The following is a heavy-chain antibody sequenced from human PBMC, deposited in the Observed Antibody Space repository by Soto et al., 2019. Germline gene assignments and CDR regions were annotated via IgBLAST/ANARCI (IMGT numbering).Heavy chain of an antibody. V-gene: IGHV4-4*07. CDR1: GGDISTYY. D-gene: IGHD3-3*01. Sequence: QVQLQESGPGLVKPSETLSLTCTVSGGDISTYYWTWIRQPAGKGLEWLGRIYSSGSTKYNPSLKSRVTMSLDTSKNQFSLRLSSVTAADTAVYYCARGQRFSYCFDPWGQGTLVTVSS. CDR2: IYSSGST. J-gene: IGHJ5*02. CDR3: ARGQRFSYCFDP.